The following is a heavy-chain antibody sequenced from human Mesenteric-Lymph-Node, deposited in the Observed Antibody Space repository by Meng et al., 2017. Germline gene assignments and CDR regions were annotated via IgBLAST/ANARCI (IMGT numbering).Heavy chain of an antibody. V-gene: IGHV3-48*03. Sequence: GESLKISCAASGFTFSSYEMNWVRQAPGKGLEWVSYISSSGSTIYYADSVKGRFTISRDNAKNSLYLQMNSLRAEDTAVYYCARVEGGPKIYYYYGMDVWGQGTTVTVSS. CDR3: ARVEGGPKIYYYYGMDV. CDR2: ISSSGSTI. D-gene: IGHD2-15*01. CDR1: GFTFSSYE. J-gene: IGHJ6*02.